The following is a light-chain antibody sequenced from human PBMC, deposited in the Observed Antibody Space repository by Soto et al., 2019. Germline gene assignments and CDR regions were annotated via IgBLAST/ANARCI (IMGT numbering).Light chain of an antibody. J-gene: IGKJ1*01. V-gene: IGKV1-9*01. CDR1: QGISSY. CDR3: QPLNRYPPT. Sequence: DIQLTQSPSFLSASVGDRVTITCRASQGISSYLAWYQQKPGKDPKLLISAASTLQSGVPSRFGGSGSGTDFTLTIHNLQPEDFATYYCQPLNRYPPTFGQGTKVEIK. CDR2: AAS.